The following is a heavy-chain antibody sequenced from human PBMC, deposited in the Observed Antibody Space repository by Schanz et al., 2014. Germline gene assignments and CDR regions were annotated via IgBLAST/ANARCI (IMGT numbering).Heavy chain of an antibody. D-gene: IGHD5-12*01. V-gene: IGHV1-46*03. CDR2: VNPSVRGT. CDR3: AGAFDNSGYYFDS. CDR1: GGTFSSFG. Sequence: QVQLVQSGGEMKKPGASVKVSCKASGGTFSSFGINWVRQAPGQGLEWMGIVNPSVRGTHFAREFQGRVTVTSGTSTSAVYMELSGRRSESTTVYCCAGAFDNSGYYFDSWGQGTLVTVSS. J-gene: IGHJ4*02.